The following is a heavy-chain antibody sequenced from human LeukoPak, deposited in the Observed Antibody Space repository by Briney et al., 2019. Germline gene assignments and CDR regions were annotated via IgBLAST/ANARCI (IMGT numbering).Heavy chain of an antibody. CDR1: GGSFSGYY. V-gene: IGHV4-34*01. CDR2: INHSGST. J-gene: IGHJ4*02. D-gene: IGHD5-18*01. CDR3: ARWLWLRRAIFDY. Sequence: SETLSLTCAVYGGSFSGYYWSWIRQPPGKGLEWIGEINHSGSTNYNPSLKSRVTISVDTSKNQFSLKLSSVTAADTAVYYCARWLWLRRAIFDYWGQGTLVTISS.